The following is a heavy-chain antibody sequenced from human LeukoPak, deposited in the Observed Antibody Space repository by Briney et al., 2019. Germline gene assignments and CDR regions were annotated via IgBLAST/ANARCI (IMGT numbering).Heavy chain of an antibody. V-gene: IGHV3-23*01. D-gene: IGHD5-12*01. CDR1: GFTFSSYA. CDR2: ISGSDGST. CDR3: AKASGYSGYATDY. Sequence: GGSLRLSCAASGFTFSSYAMSWVRQAPGKGLEWVSAISGSDGSTYYADSVKGRFTISRDNSKNTLYLQMNSLRAEDTAVYYCAKASGYSGYATDYWGQGTLVTVSS. J-gene: IGHJ4*02.